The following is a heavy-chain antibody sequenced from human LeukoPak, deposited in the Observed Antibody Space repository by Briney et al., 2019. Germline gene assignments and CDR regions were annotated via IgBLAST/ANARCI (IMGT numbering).Heavy chain of an antibody. Sequence: LPGGSLRLSCAASGFTFSSYAMSWVRQAPGKGLEWVSAISGSGGSTYYADSVKGRFTISRDNSKNTLYLQMNSLRAEDTAVYYCAKDRGRDGYNSHFDYWGQGTLVTVSS. V-gene: IGHV3-23*01. D-gene: IGHD5-24*01. J-gene: IGHJ4*02. CDR1: GFTFSSYA. CDR3: AKDRGRDGYNSHFDY. CDR2: ISGSGGST.